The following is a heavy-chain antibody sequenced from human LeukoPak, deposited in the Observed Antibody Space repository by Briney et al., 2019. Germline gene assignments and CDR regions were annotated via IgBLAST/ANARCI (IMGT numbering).Heavy chain of an antibody. CDR2: ISSDGSTP. J-gene: IGHJ4*02. CDR1: GFSFGSYA. CDR3: ARVFGGHTNGLDY. V-gene: IGHV3-64*02. D-gene: IGHD2-8*01. Sequence: PGGSLRLACAAFGFSFGSYAMHWVRQAPGKGLEFVSAISSDGSTPYYADSVKGRFTISRDNSKNTLYLQMGSLRAEDMAVYYCARVFGGHTNGLDYWGQGTLVTVSS.